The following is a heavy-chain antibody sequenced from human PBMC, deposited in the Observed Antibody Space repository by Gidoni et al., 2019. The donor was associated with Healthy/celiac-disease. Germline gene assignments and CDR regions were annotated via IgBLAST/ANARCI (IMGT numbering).Heavy chain of an antibody. J-gene: IGHJ5*02. Sequence: QVQLQQWGAGLLKPSETLSLTCAVYGGSFSGYYWSWIRQPPGKGLEWIGEINHSGSTNYNPSLKSRVTISVDTSKNQFSLKLSSVTAADTAVYYCAREVGSGSYRWFDPWDQGTLVTVSS. CDR2: INHSGST. CDR3: AREVGSGSYRWFDP. D-gene: IGHD3-10*01. CDR1: GGSFSGYY. V-gene: IGHV4-34*01.